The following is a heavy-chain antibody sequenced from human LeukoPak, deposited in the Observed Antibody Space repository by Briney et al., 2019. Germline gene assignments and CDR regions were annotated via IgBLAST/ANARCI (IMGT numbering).Heavy chain of an antibody. CDR2: IYPGDSDT. V-gene: IGHV5-51*01. CDR3: ARRYYDILTGAFDY. J-gene: IGHJ4*02. D-gene: IGHD3-9*01. CDR1: GYTFTSYW. Sequence: ASVKVSCKASGYTFTSYWIGWVRQMPGKGLEWMGIIYPGDSDTRYSPPFQGQVTISADKSISTAYLQWSSLKASDTAMYYCARRYYDILTGAFDYWGQGTLVTVSS.